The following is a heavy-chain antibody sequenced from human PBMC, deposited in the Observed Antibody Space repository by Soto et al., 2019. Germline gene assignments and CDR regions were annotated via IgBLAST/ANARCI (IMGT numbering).Heavy chain of an antibody. CDR3: ARSGYSYGPFDY. CDR2: ISGSGGST. Sequence: GGSLRLSCAASGFIFSSYAMSWVRQAPGKGLEWVSAISGSGGSTYYADSVKGRFTISRDNSKNTLYLQMNSLRAEDTAVYYCARSGYSYGPFDYWGQGTLVTVSS. V-gene: IGHV3-23*01. J-gene: IGHJ4*02. CDR1: GFIFSSYA. D-gene: IGHD5-18*01.